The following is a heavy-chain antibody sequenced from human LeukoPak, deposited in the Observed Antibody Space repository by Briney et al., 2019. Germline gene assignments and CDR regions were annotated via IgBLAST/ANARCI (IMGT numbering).Heavy chain of an antibody. J-gene: IGHJ6*03. CDR1: GFTLSENN. CDR3: VRDNPPDCSSTSCYKGFYYYYMDV. D-gene: IGHD2-2*02. V-gene: IGHV3-30-3*01. Sequence: GMSLRLSCAASGFTLSENNVHWVRQAPGKGLEWVALISNDGNSKDYADSVKGRFTLSGDNSKNTLYLQMNSLRAEDTAVYYCVRDNPPDCSSTSCYKGFYYYYMDVWGKGTTVTVSS. CDR2: ISNDGNSK.